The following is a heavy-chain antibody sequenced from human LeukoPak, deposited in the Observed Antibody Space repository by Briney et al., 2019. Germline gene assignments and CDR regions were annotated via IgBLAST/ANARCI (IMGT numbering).Heavy chain of an antibody. CDR1: GGSISSGNYY. CDR3: ARHRAYSYGYVHYYYGMDV. Sequence: PSETLSLTCTVSGGSISSGNYYWSWIRQPAGKGLEWIGRIWTDGGTSYKPSLKSRVTISVDTSKNQFSLKLSSVTAADTAVYYCARHRAYSYGYVHYYYGMDVWGQGTTVTVSS. CDR2: IWTDGGT. D-gene: IGHD5-18*01. J-gene: IGHJ6*02. V-gene: IGHV4-61*02.